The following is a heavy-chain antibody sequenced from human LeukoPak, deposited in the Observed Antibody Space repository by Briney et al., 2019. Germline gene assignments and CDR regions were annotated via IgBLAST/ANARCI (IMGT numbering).Heavy chain of an antibody. CDR2: INPSGGST. D-gene: IGHD6-13*01. CDR1: GYTFTSYY. CDR3: ARDLAAAGTDHDAFDI. J-gene: IGHJ3*02. Sequence: GASVKVSCKASGYTFTSYYMHWGRQAPGQGLEWMGIINPSGGSTSYAQKFQGRVTMTRDTSTSTVYMELSSLRSEDTAVYYCARDLAAAGTDHDAFDIWGQGTMVTVSS. V-gene: IGHV1-46*01.